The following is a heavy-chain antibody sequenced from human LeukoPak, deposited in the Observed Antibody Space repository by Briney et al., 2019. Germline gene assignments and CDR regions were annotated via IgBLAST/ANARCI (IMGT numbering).Heavy chain of an antibody. Sequence: PGGSLRLSCTASGLTFSNYSVNWVRQAPGKGLEWLSYIKRNSNTIYYADSVKGRFFFSRDNAEKSLYLQMNSLRVEDTGVYFCASRFYWGQGALVTVSS. CDR1: GLTFSNYS. J-gene: IGHJ4*02. V-gene: IGHV3-48*04. CDR2: IKRNSNTI. CDR3: ASRFY.